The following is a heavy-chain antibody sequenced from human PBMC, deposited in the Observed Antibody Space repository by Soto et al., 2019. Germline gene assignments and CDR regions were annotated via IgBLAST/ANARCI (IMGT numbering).Heavy chain of an antibody. J-gene: IGHJ4*02. CDR1: GFTFFTSA. Sequence: SVKVSCKASGFTFFTSAIQWVRQARCQRLEWMGWIVVGSGNTNYAQKFQERVTITRDMSTNTAYMELTSLRSEDTAVYYCAADPYCGGDCYFDYWGQGTMVTVSS. CDR3: AADPYCGGDCYFDY. D-gene: IGHD2-21*02. CDR2: IVVGSGNT. V-gene: IGHV1-58*02.